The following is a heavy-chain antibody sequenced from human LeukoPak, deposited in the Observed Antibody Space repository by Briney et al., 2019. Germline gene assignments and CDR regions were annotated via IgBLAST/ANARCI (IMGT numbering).Heavy chain of an antibody. V-gene: IGHV3-30*03. CDR1: GFTFSSYG. CDR3: ARRGATRTVDY. D-gene: IGHD1-26*01. CDR2: ISYDGSNK. J-gene: IGHJ4*02. Sequence: PGGSLRLSCAASGFTFSSYGMHWVRQAPGKGLEWVAVISYDGSNKYYADSVKGRFTIPRDNSKNTLYLQMNSLRAEDTAVYYCARRGATRTVDYWGQGTLVTVSS.